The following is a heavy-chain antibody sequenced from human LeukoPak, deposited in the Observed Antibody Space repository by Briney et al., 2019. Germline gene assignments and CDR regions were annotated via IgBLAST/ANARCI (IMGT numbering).Heavy chain of an antibody. J-gene: IGHJ4*02. CDR3: TTHAGAFDD. D-gene: IGHD2-2*01. CDR1: GFCFSNAW. V-gene: IGHV3-15*01. CDR2: IKSKTDNGTT. Sequence: PGGSLRLSCAAYGFCFSNAWMSWVRQAPGKGLEWVGRIKSKTDNGTTDYAAPMQGRFNISRDDSKNTLNLQMNSLNTEDTAVYYCTTHAGAFDDWGQGTLVTVSS.